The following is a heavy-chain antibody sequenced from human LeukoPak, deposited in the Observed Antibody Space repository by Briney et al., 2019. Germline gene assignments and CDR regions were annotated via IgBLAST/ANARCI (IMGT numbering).Heavy chain of an antibody. Sequence: GGSLRLSCAASGFTFSSYGMHWVRQAPGKGLEWVAVISYDGSNKYYADSVKGRFTISRDNSKNTLYLQMNSLRAEDTAVYYCARDGVGYSYGGYYFDYWGQGTLVTVSS. CDR3: ARDGVGYSYGGYYFDY. D-gene: IGHD5-18*01. CDR2: ISYDGSNK. J-gene: IGHJ4*02. V-gene: IGHV3-33*01. CDR1: GFTFSSYG.